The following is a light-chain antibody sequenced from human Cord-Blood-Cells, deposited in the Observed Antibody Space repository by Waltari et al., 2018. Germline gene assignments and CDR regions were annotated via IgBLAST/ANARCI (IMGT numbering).Light chain of an antibody. CDR3: SSYTSSSTLV. V-gene: IGLV2-14*01. Sequence: QSALTLPASVSGSPGQSITISCTGTSSDVGGYNYVSWYQQHPGKAPKLMIYDVSNRPLGVSNRFSGSKSGNTASLTISGLQAEDEADYYCSSYTSSSTLVFGGGTKLTVL. CDR2: DVS. CDR1: SSDVGGYNY. J-gene: IGLJ2*01.